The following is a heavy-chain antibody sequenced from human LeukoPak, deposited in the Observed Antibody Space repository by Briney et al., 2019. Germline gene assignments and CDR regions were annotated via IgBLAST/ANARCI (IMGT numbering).Heavy chain of an antibody. CDR1: GWSFNDSY. Sequence: SETLSLTCAVYGWSFNDSYWNWIRQPPGKGLEWVGEINARGDTNYIPSLKSRVTISVDTSKKQFSLRLTSMIAADTALYYCARGQVPAARGYNWFDPWGQGTLVTVSS. CDR2: INARGDT. CDR3: ARGQVPAARGYNWFDP. V-gene: IGHV4-34*01. D-gene: IGHD2-2*01. J-gene: IGHJ5*02.